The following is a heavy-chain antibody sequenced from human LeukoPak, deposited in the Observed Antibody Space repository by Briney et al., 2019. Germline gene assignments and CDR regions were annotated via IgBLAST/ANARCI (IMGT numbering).Heavy chain of an antibody. CDR3: ARVSGDYYDNSGYIDY. Sequence: SETLSLTCDVSGGFISSGAYSWIWIRQPPGKGLEWIGYVYHSGNTYYNPSLKSRVTVSVDRSKNQLSLKLTSVTAADTAVYYCARVSGDYYDNSGYIDYWGQGTLVTVSS. V-gene: IGHV4-30-2*01. J-gene: IGHJ4*02. CDR1: GGFISSGAYS. D-gene: IGHD3-22*01. CDR2: VYHSGNT.